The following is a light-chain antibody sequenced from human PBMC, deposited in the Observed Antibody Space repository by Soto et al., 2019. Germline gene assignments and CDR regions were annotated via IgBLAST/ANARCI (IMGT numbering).Light chain of an antibody. CDR2: GNS. V-gene: IGLV1-40*01. CDR3: QSYDSSLRGI. J-gene: IGLJ1*01. CDR1: SSNIGAGYD. Sequence: QSALTQPPSASGSPGQSVTISCTGSSSNIGAGYDVHWYQQLPGTAPKLLIYGNSNRPSGVPDRFSGSRSGTSASLAITGLQAEDEADYYCQSYDSSLRGIFGTGTKVTVL.